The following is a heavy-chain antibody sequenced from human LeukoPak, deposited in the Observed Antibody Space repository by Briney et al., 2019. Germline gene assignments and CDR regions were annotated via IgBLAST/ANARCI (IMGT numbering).Heavy chain of an antibody. CDR1: GFTFSTYG. CDR2: ISYDGSNK. Sequence: GGSLRLSCAASGFTFSTYGMHWVRQAPGKGLEWVAVISYDGSNKYYADSVKGRFTISRDNSEHTLHLEMNSLRGEDTAMYYCAKDPGYTYGYSFDYWGQGTLVTVSS. V-gene: IGHV3-30*18. J-gene: IGHJ4*02. D-gene: IGHD5-18*01. CDR3: AKDPGYTYGYSFDY.